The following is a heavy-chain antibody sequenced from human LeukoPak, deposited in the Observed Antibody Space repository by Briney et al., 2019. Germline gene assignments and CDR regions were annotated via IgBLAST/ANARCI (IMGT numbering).Heavy chain of an antibody. J-gene: IGHJ4*01. CDR1: GYSISSGYY. CDR3: ARIVTIFGVVLDY. CDR2: IYHSGST. V-gene: IGHV4-38-2*02. D-gene: IGHD3-3*01. Sequence: PSETLSLTCTVSGYSISSGYYWGGIRQPPGQGLEWIGSIYHSGSTYYNPSLKSRVTISLDTSKNQFSLKLSSVTAADTAVHYSARIVTIFGVVLDYWGHGTLVTASP.